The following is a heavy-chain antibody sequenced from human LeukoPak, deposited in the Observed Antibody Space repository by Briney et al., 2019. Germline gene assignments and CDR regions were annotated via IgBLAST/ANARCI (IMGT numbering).Heavy chain of an antibody. D-gene: IGHD2-15*01. CDR2: IYYTGGT. Sequence: SETLSLTCTVSGDSISSSIYYWGWIRQPPGKGLEWIGTIYYTGGTYYNPPLNSRVTVSVDTSKNQFSLNLKSVTAADTAVYYCARGYCNGGSCPYYYYYYMDVWGKGTTVTVSS. V-gene: IGHV4-39*07. CDR3: ARGYCNGGSCPYYYYYYMDV. CDR1: GDSISSSIYY. J-gene: IGHJ6*03.